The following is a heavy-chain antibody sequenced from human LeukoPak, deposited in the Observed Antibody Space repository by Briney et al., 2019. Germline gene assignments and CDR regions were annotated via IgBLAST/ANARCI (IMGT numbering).Heavy chain of an antibody. J-gene: IGHJ2*01. Sequence: SETLSLTCTVSGGSISSGGYYWSWIRQHPGKGLEWIGYIYESGSTYYKPSLRSRVTISGDTSKNQFSLKVTSVSDADTAVYYCASYGSGWYFDLWGRGTLVTVSS. D-gene: IGHD3-10*01. V-gene: IGHV4-31*02. CDR1: GGSISSGGYY. CDR3: ASYGSGWYFDL. CDR2: IYESGST.